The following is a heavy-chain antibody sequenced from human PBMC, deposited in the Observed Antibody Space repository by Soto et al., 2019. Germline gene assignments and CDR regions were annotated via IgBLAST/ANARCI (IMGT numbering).Heavy chain of an antibody. Sequence: QVQLVESGGGVVQPGRSLRLSCAASGFTFSNYAMHWVRQAPGRGRGWVAVISYDGTNNYYADSLKGRFTISRDSSKSTLYLQMTSLRADDTAVYYCARRVITMILEEYYFDYWGQGTLGTVSS. D-gene: IGHD3-22*01. V-gene: IGHV3-30*03. J-gene: IGHJ4*02. CDR1: GFTFSNYA. CDR3: ARRVITMILEEYYFDY. CDR2: ISYDGTNN.